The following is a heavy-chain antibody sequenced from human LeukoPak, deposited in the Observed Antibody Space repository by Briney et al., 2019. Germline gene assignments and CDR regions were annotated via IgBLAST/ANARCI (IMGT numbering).Heavy chain of an antibody. J-gene: IGHJ4*02. CDR3: ARRGGSYLRGTLDY. Sequence: SQTLSLTCTVSGGSISSGSYYWSWIRQPAGKGLEWIGRIYTSGSTNYNPSLKSRVTISVDTSKNQFSLKLSSVTAADTAVYYCARRGGSYLRGTLDYWGQGTLVTVSS. CDR2: IYTSGST. V-gene: IGHV4-61*02. CDR1: GGSISSGSYY. D-gene: IGHD1-26*01.